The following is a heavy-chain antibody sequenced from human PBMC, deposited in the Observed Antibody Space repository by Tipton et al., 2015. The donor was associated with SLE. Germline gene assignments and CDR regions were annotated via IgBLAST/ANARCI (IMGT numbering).Heavy chain of an antibody. V-gene: IGHV5-51*01. J-gene: IGHJ6*02. D-gene: IGHD4-11*01. CDR3: ARQDYRGYYYYGLDV. Sequence: QLVQSGAELKKPGESLKISCKGSGFSFSSYWIAWVRQMPGKGLEWMGIIYPGDSDTRYSPSFQGQVTFSADKSIRTAYLQWSSLKASDTAIYYCARQDYRGYYYYGLDVWGQGTTVTVSS. CDR2: IYPGDSDT. CDR1: GFSFSSYW.